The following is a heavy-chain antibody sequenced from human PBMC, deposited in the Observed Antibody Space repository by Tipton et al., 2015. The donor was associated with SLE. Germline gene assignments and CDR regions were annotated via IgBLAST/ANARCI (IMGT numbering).Heavy chain of an antibody. CDR1: GQSITSGHY. J-gene: IGHJ3*01. CDR2: MYQSGIT. CDR3: ARTEVGGYSHDAFDL. D-gene: IGHD6-25*01. Sequence: TLSLTCAVSGQSITSGHYWGSLRQPPGKGLAWIARMYQSGITYYNPSLKSRVTLSLDTSKNQFSLKLSSVPAADTAVYYCARTEVGGYSHDAFDLWDHGTMVTVSS. V-gene: IGHV4-38-2*01.